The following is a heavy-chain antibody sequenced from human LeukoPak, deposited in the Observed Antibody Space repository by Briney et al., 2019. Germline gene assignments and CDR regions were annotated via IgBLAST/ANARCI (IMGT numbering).Heavy chain of an antibody. Sequence: GGSLRLSCAASGFTFSSYEMNWVRQAPGKGLEWASYISSSGSTIYYADSVKGRFTISRDNAKNSLYLQMNSLRAEDTAVYYCARDRSGWYYFDYWGQGTLVTVSS. D-gene: IGHD6-19*01. V-gene: IGHV3-48*03. J-gene: IGHJ4*02. CDR2: ISSSGSTI. CDR3: ARDRSGWYYFDY. CDR1: GFTFSSYE.